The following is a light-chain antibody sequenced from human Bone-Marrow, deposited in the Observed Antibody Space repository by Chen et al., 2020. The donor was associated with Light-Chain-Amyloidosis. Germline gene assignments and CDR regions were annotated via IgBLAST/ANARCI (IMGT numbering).Light chain of an antibody. Sequence: DIQMPQSPSSLSASVGDRVTITCQASQDITNYLNWYQQKPGKAPKLLIYDASNVETGVPSRFSGSGSGTDFTFSIRRLQPEDIATYYCQQYDHLPPSFGQGTKLEIK. CDR1: QDITNY. CDR3: QQYDHLPPS. CDR2: DAS. J-gene: IGKJ2*01. V-gene: IGKV1-33*01.